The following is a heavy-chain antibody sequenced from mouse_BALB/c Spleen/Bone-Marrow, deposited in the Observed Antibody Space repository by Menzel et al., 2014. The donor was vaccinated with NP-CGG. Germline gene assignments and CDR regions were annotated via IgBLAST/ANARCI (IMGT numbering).Heavy chain of an antibody. CDR2: IWSGGNT. J-gene: IGHJ4*01. D-gene: IGHD3-2*02. CDR1: GFSLTNYG. V-gene: IGHV2-2*02. Sequence: VQLQQSGPGPVQPSQSLSITCTVSGFSLTNYGVHWVRQSPGKGLEWLGVIWSGGNTDYNAAFISRLSISKDNSKSQAFFKMNSLQASDTAIYYCARREGYDAMDYWGQGTSVTVSS. CDR3: ARREGYDAMDY.